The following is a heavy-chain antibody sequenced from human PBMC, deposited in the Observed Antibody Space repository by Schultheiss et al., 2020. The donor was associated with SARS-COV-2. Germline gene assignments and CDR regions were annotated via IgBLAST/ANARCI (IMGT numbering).Heavy chain of an antibody. CDR3: ARERRGYSYGQGGYYYGMDV. Sequence: SETLSLTCTVSGGSISSGGYYWSWIRQHPGKGLEWIGEINHSGSTNYNPSLKSRVTMSVDTSKNHFSLKLRSVTAADTAVYYCARERRGYSYGQGGYYYGMDVWGQGTTVTVSS. D-gene: IGHD5-18*01. J-gene: IGHJ6*02. CDR1: GGSISSGGYY. V-gene: IGHV4-61*03. CDR2: INHSGST.